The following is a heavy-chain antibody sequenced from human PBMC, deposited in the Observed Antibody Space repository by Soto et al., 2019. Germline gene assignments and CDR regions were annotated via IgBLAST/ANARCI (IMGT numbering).Heavy chain of an antibody. CDR3: GRGRSGQIVVFY. CDR1: GYTFTGHY. Sequence: GASVKVSCKASGYTFTGHYIHWVRQAPEQGPEWMGEIGPESGATRYAEKFQGRVTMTLDTSITTVYMELKNLSPDDTAAYYCGRGRSGQIVVFYWGQGTPVTVSS. CDR2: IGPESGAT. D-gene: IGHD1-26*01. J-gene: IGHJ4*02. V-gene: IGHV1-2*02.